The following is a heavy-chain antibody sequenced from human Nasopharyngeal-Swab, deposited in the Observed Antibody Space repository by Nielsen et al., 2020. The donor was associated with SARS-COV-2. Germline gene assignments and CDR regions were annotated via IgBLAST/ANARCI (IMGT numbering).Heavy chain of an antibody. CDR1: GFSLRTYW. V-gene: IGHV3-74*01. CDR2: IDNDGAIT. J-gene: IGHJ4*02. D-gene: IGHD2-15*01. Sequence: GESLKTPCAASGFSLRTYWLHRVRQSPGKGPLLVSRIDNDGAITNYADSVKGRFNISRDNAKNTLYLQMNSLRADDTAVYYCARDVGGRDNYWGQGALVTVSS. CDR3: ARDVGGRDNY.